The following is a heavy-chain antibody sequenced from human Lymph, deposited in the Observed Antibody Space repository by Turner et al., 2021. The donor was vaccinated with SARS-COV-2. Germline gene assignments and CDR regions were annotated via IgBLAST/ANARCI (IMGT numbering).Heavy chain of an antibody. J-gene: IGHJ4*02. CDR2: ISYDGSDK. D-gene: IGHD3-22*01. Sequence: QVQLVESGGGVVQPGRSLILPCPASGFTFSSYAMHWVRQAPGKGREWVAFISYDGSDKYYADSVKGRFTFSRDNSKNTLYLQMNSLRAEDTAVYYCARDRDSSGWVDYWGQGTLVTVSS. CDR1: GFTFSSYA. CDR3: ARDRDSSGWVDY. V-gene: IGHV3-30*04.